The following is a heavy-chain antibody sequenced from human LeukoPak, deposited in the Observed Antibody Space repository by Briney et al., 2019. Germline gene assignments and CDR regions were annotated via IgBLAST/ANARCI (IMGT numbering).Heavy chain of an antibody. CDR3: ARVGSTSRGGGYSDY. CDR1: GFTFGSYD. J-gene: IGHJ4*02. D-gene: IGHD2-2*01. V-gene: IGHV3-66*02. CDR2: IYSGGST. Sequence: GGSLRLSCAASGFTFGSYDMSWVRQAPGKGLEWVSVIYSGGSTYYADSVKGRFTISRDNSKNTLYLQMNSLRAEDTAVYYCARVGSTSRGGGYSDYWGQGTLVTVSS.